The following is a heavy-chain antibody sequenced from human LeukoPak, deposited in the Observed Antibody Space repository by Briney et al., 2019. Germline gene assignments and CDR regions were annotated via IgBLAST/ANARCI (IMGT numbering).Heavy chain of an antibody. Sequence: GGSLRPSCAASGFTFSSYAMSWVRQAPGKGLEWVSAISGSGGSTYYADSVKGRFTISRDNSKNTLYLQMNSLRAEDTAVYYCAKDQGGSYQSYYFDYWGQGTLVTVSS. J-gene: IGHJ4*02. V-gene: IGHV3-23*01. CDR1: GFTFSSYA. D-gene: IGHD1-26*01. CDR2: ISGSGGST. CDR3: AKDQGGSYQSYYFDY.